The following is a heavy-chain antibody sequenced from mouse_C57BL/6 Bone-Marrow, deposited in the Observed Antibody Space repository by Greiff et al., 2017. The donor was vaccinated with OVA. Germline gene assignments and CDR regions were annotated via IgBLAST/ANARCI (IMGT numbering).Heavy chain of an antibody. CDR2: ISDGGSYT. D-gene: IGHD1-1*01. V-gene: IGHV5-4*01. J-gene: IGHJ4*01. CDR3: ARDPFIYYYGSGAMDY. Sequence: EVQLVESGGGLVKPGGSLKLSCAASGFTFSSYAMSWVRQTPEKRLEWVATISDGGSYTYYPDNVKGRFTISRDNAKNNLYLQMSHLKSEDTAMYYCARDPFIYYYGSGAMDYWGQVTSVTVSS. CDR1: GFTFSSYA.